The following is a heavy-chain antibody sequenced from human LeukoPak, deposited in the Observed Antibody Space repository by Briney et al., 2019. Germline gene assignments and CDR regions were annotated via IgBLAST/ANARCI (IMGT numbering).Heavy chain of an antibody. CDR1: GFTFSSYS. J-gene: IGHJ3*02. D-gene: IGHD6-13*01. V-gene: IGHV3-30*02. CDR3: AKDTSSYWYDAFDI. CDR2: IWSDGTNK. Sequence: GGSLRLSCAASGFTFSSYSMNWVRQAPGKGLEWVAFIWSDGTNKYYADSVKGRFTISRDNSKNTLYLQMNSLRAEDTAVYYCAKDTSSYWYDAFDIWGQGTMVTVSS.